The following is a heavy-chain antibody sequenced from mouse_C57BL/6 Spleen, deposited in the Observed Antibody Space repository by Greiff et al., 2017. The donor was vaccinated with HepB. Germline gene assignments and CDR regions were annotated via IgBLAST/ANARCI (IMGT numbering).Heavy chain of an antibody. CDR3: ARLPLGREYFDY. J-gene: IGHJ2*01. CDR2: ISGGGGNT. CDR1: GFTFSSYT. Sequence: VQLKESGGGLVKPGGSLKLSCAASGFTFSSYTMSWVRQTPEKRLEWVATISGGGGNTYYPDSVKGRFTISRDNAKNTLYLQMSSLRSEDTALYYCARLPLGREYFDYWGQGTTLTVSS. V-gene: IGHV5-9*01. D-gene: IGHD4-1*01.